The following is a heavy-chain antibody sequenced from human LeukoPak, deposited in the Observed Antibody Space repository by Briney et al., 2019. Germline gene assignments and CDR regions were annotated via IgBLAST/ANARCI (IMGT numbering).Heavy chain of an antibody. D-gene: IGHD1-26*01. CDR2: IYYSGST. CDR1: GGSISSSSYY. Sequence: PSETLSLTCTVSGGSISSSSYYWGWIRQPPGKGLEWIGSIYYSGSTNYNPSLKSRVTISVDTSKNQFSLKLSSVTAADTAVYYCARSEEHLYYYYYGMDVWGQGTTVTVSS. V-gene: IGHV4-39*07. CDR3: ARSEEHLYYYYYGMDV. J-gene: IGHJ6*02.